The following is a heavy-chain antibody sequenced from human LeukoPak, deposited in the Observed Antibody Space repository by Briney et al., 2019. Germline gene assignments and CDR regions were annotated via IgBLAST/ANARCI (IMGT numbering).Heavy chain of an antibody. CDR1: GFTFTNYA. D-gene: IGHD2-15*01. V-gene: IGHV3-23*01. CDR3: AKEHMAAAVYYFDY. CDR2: INPSSGNT. Sequence: GGSLGLSCAASGFTFTNYAMSWVRQAPGKGLEWVSSINPSSGNTYYADSVKGRFTISGDNSKNTLYLQMNSLRAEDTAVYYCAKEHMAAAVYYFDYWGQGTLVTVSS. J-gene: IGHJ4*02.